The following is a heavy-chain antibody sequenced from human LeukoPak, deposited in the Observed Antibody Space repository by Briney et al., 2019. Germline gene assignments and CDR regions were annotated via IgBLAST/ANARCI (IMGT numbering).Heavy chain of an antibody. V-gene: IGHV1-18*01. Sequence: ASVKVSCKASGYTFTSYGISWVRQAPGQGLEWMGWISAYNGNTNYAQKLQGRVTMTTDTSTSTAYMELRSLRSDDTAVYYCARVLQLQFNWYFDLWGRGTLVTVSS. CDR2: ISAYNGNT. D-gene: IGHD6-6*01. CDR3: ARVLQLQFNWYFDL. J-gene: IGHJ2*01. CDR1: GYTFTSYG.